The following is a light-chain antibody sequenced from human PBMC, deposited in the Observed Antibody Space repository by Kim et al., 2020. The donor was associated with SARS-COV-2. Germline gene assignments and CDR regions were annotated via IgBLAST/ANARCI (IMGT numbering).Light chain of an antibody. CDR1: QSIFNY. Sequence: DIQMFQSPSSLSASVGDRVTITCRASQSIFNYLNWYQQKPGKAPKLLIHGASTLQSGVPSRFSGSGSGTDFILTISRLQPEDFATYYCQQSNSFPQITFGKGHDWRL. CDR2: GAS. CDR3: QQSNSFPQIT. V-gene: IGKV1-39*01. J-gene: IGKJ5*01.